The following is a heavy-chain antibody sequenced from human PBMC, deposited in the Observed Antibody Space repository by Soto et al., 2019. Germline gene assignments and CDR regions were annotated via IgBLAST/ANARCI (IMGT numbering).Heavy chain of an antibody. CDR1: DDSIIRGGDS. CDR2: IYGSGST. CDR3: ARDSHVMYV. J-gene: IGHJ6*02. Sequence: TLSLTWAVSDDSIIRGGDSWTLIRQPPGKALGWIGNIYGSGSTSYNPSLKRRVTISVDTSKNQFSLQLNSVTPEDTAVYYCARDSHVMYVWGHGTTVTVSS. V-gene: IGHV4-30-2*01.